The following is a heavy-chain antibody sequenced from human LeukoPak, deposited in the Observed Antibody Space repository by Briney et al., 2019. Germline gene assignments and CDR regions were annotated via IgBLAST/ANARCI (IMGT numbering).Heavy chain of an antibody. Sequence: KAGGSLRLSCAASGFTFSSYSMNWVRQAPVKGLEWVSSISSSSSYIYYADSVKGRFTISRDNSKNTLYLQMNSMRAEDTAVYYCARGGGATALGSPQYWGQGTLVTVSS. J-gene: IGHJ4*02. CDR3: ARGGGATALGSPQY. D-gene: IGHD1-26*01. CDR2: ISSSSSYI. V-gene: IGHV3-21*01. CDR1: GFTFSSYS.